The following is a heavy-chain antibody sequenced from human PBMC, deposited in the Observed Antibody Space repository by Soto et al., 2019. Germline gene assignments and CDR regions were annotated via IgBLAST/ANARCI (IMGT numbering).Heavy chain of an antibody. CDR1: GFTFSSYS. J-gene: IGHJ6*02. V-gene: IGHV3-48*02. CDR2: ISSSSSTI. D-gene: IGHD3-10*01. CDR3: ARDMGRGSGSYYIPPYYYYGMDV. Sequence: GGSLRLSCAASGFTFSSYSMNWVRQAPGKGLEWVSYISSSSSTIYYADSVKGRFTISRDNAKNSLYLQMNSPRDEDTAVYYCARDMGRGSGSYYIPPYYYYGMDVWGQGTTVTVSS.